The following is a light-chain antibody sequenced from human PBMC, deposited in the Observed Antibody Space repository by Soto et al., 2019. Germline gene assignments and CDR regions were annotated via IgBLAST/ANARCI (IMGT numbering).Light chain of an antibody. CDR2: LGS. CDR1: QSLLHTSGDNY. J-gene: IGKJ1*01. CDR3: MQAQQIPRT. Sequence: EIVMTQSPLSLSVTPGEPASISCRSSQSLLHTSGDNYLDWYLQRPGQSPQLLLYLGSKRASGVYDRVSGSGSGTRFTLRISRVEAEDVGFYYCMQAQQIPRTFGQGTKVEIK. V-gene: IGKV2-28*01.